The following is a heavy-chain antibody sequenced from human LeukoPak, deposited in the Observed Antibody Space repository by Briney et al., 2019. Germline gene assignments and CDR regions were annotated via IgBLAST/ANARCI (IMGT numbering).Heavy chain of an antibody. Sequence: PGGSLRLSCAASGFTFSSYEMNWVRKAPGMGLVWVSHITSGGGTIYYADSVKGRFPISRDNAKRSLYLQMNSLRAEDTAVYYCARRDGESRYYFDYWGQGTLVTVSS. J-gene: IGHJ4*02. D-gene: IGHD4-17*01. CDR1: GFTFSSYE. CDR2: ITSGGGTI. V-gene: IGHV3-48*03. CDR3: ARRDGESRYYFDY.